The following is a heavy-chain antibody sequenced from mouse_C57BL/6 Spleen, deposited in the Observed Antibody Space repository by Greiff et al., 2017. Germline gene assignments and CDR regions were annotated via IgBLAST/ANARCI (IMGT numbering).Heavy chain of an antibody. J-gene: IGHJ2*01. CDR1: GYSFTGYF. CDR2: INPYNGDT. D-gene: IGHD2-3*01. Sequence: EVQLQESGPELVKPGASVKISCKASGYSFTGYFMNWVMQSPGKSLEWIGRINPYNGDTFYNEKFKGKATLTVDKSSSTAHMELRSLTSEDSAVYYCARSIYDGYYVYYFAYWGQGTTLTVSS. V-gene: IGHV1-20*01. CDR3: ARSIYDGYYVYYFAY.